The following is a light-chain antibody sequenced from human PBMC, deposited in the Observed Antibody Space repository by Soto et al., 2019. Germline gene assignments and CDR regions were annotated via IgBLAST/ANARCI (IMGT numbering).Light chain of an antibody. CDR2: GNS. Sequence: QPVLTQPPSVSGAPGQRVTISCTGSSSNIGAGYDVHWYQQLPGTAPKLLIYGNSNRPSGVPDRFSGSKSGTSASLAITGLQAEDEAEYFCFSFTTTSTHVFGTGTKLTVL. V-gene: IGLV1-40*01. CDR3: FSFTTTSTHV. J-gene: IGLJ1*01. CDR1: SSNIGAGYD.